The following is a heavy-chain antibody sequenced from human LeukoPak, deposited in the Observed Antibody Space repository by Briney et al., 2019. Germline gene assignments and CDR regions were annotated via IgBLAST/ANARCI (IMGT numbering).Heavy chain of an antibody. Sequence: PGGSLRLSCAASGFTFSSYAMSWVRQAPGKGLEWVSSITSSGGSTYYAGSVKGQFTISRDNSKNTVYLQMNGLRAEDTAVYYCAKDRPNYYDSSGHYYRRNGDYWGQGTLVTVSS. V-gene: IGHV3-23*01. D-gene: IGHD3-22*01. CDR2: ITSSGGST. J-gene: IGHJ4*02. CDR1: GFTFSSYA. CDR3: AKDRPNYYDSSGHYYRRNGDY.